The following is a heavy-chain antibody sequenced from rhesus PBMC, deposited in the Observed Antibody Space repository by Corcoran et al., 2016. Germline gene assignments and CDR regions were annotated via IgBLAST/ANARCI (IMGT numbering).Heavy chain of an antibody. CDR3: ASAAGYSGGWNY. D-gene: IGHD6-25*01. CDR1: GYSISSGYG. Sequence: QVQLQESGPGLVKPSETLSLTCAVSGYSISSGYGWSWISQPPGKGLGGVGYIGGRTLITTSTPPLTYRVTISKDTSKSPFSLQRSFVTAADTAVYYCASAAGYSGGWNYWGQGVLVTVSS. CDR2: IGGRTLIT. J-gene: IGHJ4*01. V-gene: IGHV4-127*01.